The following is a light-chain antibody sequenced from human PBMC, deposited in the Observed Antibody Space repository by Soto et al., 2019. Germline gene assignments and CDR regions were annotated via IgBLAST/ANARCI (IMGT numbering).Light chain of an antibody. J-gene: IGKJ1*01. CDR3: QQYNSYSPT. CDR2: VAS. CDR1: RSVDLW. V-gene: IGKV1-5*01. Sequence: DNQMKHSPSTLSASVLYRVTITFRASRSVDLWLSLYHQKPGKAPNLLIYVASNLQSCVPPRFIGSGSGTDFTRTSSSLHPDDFTTYYCQQYNSYSPTFGQGTKVDIK.